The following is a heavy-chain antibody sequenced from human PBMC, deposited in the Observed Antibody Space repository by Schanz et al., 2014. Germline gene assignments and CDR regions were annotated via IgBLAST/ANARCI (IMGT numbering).Heavy chain of an antibody. J-gene: IGHJ4*02. CDR2: ISGRDGST. Sequence: EVQLLESGGGLVQPGGSLRLSCAASGFTFSSYAMSWVRQAPGKGLEWVSAISGRDGSTYYADSVKGRFTISRDNSKNTVHLQMNSLRAEDTAVYFCVSQTGSPNYWGQGTLVTVSS. CDR3: VSQTGSPNY. D-gene: IGHD6-13*01. V-gene: IGHV3-23*01. CDR1: GFTFSSYA.